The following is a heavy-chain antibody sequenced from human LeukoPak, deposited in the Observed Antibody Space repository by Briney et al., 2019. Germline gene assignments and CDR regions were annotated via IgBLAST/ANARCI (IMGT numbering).Heavy chain of an antibody. Sequence: SETLSLTCTVSGGSISSGDYYWSWIRQPPGKGLEWIGYIYYSGSTYYNPSLKSRVTISVDTSKNQFSLKLSSVTAADTAVYYCARGDREAYCGGDCSTSFDYWGQGTLVTVSS. D-gene: IGHD2-21*02. J-gene: IGHJ4*02. CDR3: ARGDREAYCGGDCSTSFDY. V-gene: IGHV4-30-4*01. CDR1: GGSISSGDYY. CDR2: IYYSGST.